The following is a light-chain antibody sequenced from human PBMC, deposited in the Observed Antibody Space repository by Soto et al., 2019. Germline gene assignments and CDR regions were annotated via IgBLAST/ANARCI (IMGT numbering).Light chain of an antibody. CDR2: DAS. CDR1: RSVSSY. J-gene: IGKJ5*01. CDR3: QQRTNRPTST. V-gene: IGKV3-11*01. Sequence: EIVLTQSPATLSLSPGENATLSCRASRSVSSYLAWNQQKPGQTPRLLIHDASNRAAGIPVRFSGSGSGIDVPHIISSREPEDFAVYYCQQRTNRPTSTFGKVTRLEI.